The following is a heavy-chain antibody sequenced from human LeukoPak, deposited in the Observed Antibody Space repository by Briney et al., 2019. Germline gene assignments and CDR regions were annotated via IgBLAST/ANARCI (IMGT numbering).Heavy chain of an antibody. Sequence: PSETLSLTCAVYGGSFSGYYWSWIRQPPGKGLEWIGEINHSGSTNYNPSLKSRVTISVDTSKNQFSLKLSSVTAADTAVYYCARDQGRFGEYIFDYWGQGTLVTVSS. J-gene: IGHJ4*02. D-gene: IGHD3-10*01. CDR1: GGSFSGYY. CDR2: INHSGST. V-gene: IGHV4-34*01. CDR3: ARDQGRFGEYIFDY.